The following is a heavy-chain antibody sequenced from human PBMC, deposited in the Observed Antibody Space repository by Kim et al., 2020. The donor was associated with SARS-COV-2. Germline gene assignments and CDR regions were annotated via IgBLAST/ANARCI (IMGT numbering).Heavy chain of an antibody. Sequence: GGSLRLSCAASGFTVSSNYMSWVRQAPGKGLEWVSFLYSGGYTHYADSVKGRFTISRDNSKNTLYLQMNSLRDDDTAVYYCARPLQEYFYGMDVWGQGTT. CDR1: GFTVSSNY. CDR2: LYSGGYT. V-gene: IGHV3-53*01. D-gene: IGHD4-4*01. J-gene: IGHJ6*02. CDR3: ARPLQEYFYGMDV.